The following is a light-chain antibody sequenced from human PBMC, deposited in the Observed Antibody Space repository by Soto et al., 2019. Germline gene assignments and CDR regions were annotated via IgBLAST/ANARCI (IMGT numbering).Light chain of an antibody. CDR2: DSS. V-gene: IGKV1-5*01. CDR1: QSISTW. J-gene: IGKJ5*01. Sequence: DIQMTQSPSTLSASVGDSVTVTCRASQSISTWLAWYQQKPGRAPKLLIYDSSSLESGVPSRFSGSGSETDFTLTISGLQPDDFATYYCQQYHTFSIAFGQGTRLEI. CDR3: QQYHTFSIA.